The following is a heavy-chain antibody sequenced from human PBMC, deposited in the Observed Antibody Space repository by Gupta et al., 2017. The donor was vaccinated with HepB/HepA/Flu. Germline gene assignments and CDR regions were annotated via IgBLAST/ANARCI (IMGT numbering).Heavy chain of an antibody. CDR1: GFTFSRYF. CDR2: ISGSGDFT. D-gene: IGHD3-3*01. V-gene: IGHV3-23*01. Sequence: EVQRLESGGGLVQPGGSLRLSCEASGFTFSRYFMIWVRQAPGKGLEWVSSISGSGDFTEYADSVKGRFTITRDNSKSTLYLQMNSLRVEDTATYFCANWRGYQSEFEYWGQGSLVTVSS. CDR3: ANWRGYQSEFEY. J-gene: IGHJ4*02.